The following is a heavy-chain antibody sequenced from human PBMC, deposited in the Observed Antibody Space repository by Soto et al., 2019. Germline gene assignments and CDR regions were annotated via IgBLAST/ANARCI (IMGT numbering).Heavy chain of an antibody. D-gene: IGHD3-22*01. CDR2: ISGSGGST. CDR3: AKDGAYYYDSSGYNY. V-gene: IGHV3-23*01. J-gene: IGHJ4*02. Sequence: GGSLRLSCAASGFTFSSYAMSWVRQAPGKGLEWVSAISGSGGSTYYADSVKGRFTISRDNSKNTLYLQMNSLRAEDTAVYYCAKDGAYYYDSSGYNYWGQGTLVTVSS. CDR1: GFTFSSYA.